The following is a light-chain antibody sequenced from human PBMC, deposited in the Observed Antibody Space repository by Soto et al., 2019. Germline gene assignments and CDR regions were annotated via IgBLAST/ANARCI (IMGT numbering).Light chain of an antibody. J-gene: IGKJ1*01. Sequence: DIQMTQSPSSLSASVGDRVTITCRASQSISSYLNWYQQKPGKAPKLLIYAASCLQSGVPSRFSGSGSGTDFTLTISSLQPEDFATYYCQQSYSTPGTFGQGTKVEIK. CDR1: QSISSY. CDR3: QQSYSTPGT. V-gene: IGKV1-39*01. CDR2: AAS.